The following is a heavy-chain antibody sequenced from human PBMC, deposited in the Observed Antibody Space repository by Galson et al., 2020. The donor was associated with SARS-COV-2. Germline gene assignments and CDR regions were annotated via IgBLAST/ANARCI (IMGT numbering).Heavy chain of an antibody. D-gene: IGHD5-18*01. J-gene: IGHJ6*02. CDR3: ARDEGIRGYNYGRLYYGMDV. CDR2: ISTSSSYT. CDR1: GFPFSTYS. V-gene: IGHV3-21*01. Sequence: SLRLSCAASGFPFSTYSMNWVRLAPGKGLEWVSSISTSSSYTYYVDSVKGRFSISRDNPRNSLYLQMNSLRAEDTAVYYCARDEGIRGYNYGRLYYGMDVWGQGTTVTVS.